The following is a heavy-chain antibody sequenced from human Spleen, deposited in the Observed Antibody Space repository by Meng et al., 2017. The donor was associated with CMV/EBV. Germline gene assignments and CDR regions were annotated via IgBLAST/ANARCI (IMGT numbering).Heavy chain of an antibody. J-gene: IGHJ4*02. D-gene: IGHD2-2*01. Sequence: FKSDRMKWVRQGPGKGLEWVSSISSSSSYIYYADSVRGRFTISRDNAKNSLYLQMNSLRAEDTAVYYCARDAARGRGCSSTSCYFAYWGQGTLVTVSS. CDR2: ISSSSSYI. CDR1: FKSDR. CDR3: ARDAARGRGCSSTSCYFAY. V-gene: IGHV3-21*01.